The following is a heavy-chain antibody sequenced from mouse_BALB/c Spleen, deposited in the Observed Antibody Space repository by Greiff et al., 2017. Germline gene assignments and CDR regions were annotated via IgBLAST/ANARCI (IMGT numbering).Heavy chain of an antibody. CDR1: GFNIKDYY. Sequence: VQLKESGAELVRPGALVKLSCKASGFNIKDYYMHWVKQRPEQGLEWIGWIDPENGNTIYDPKFQGKASITADTSSNTAYLQLSSLTSEDSAVYYCARGASEGFAYWGQGTLVTVSA. CDR3: ARGASEGFAY. V-gene: IGHV14-1*02. J-gene: IGHJ3*01. CDR2: IDPENGNT.